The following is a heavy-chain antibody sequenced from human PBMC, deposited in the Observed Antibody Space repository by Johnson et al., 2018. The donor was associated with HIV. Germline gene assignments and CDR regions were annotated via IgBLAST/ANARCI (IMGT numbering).Heavy chain of an antibody. J-gene: IGHJ3*02. CDR2: IKSKTDGGTT. CDR1: GFTFSNAW. Sequence: VQLVESGGGLVQPGGSLRLSCTASGFTFSNAWMSWVRQAPGKGLEWVGRIKSKTDGGTTDYAAPVKGRFTISRDDSKNTLYLQMNSLKTEDTAVYYCARVYARTPGAFDIWGQGTMVTVAS. V-gene: IGHV3-15*01. D-gene: IGHD2-2*01. CDR3: ARVYARTPGAFDI.